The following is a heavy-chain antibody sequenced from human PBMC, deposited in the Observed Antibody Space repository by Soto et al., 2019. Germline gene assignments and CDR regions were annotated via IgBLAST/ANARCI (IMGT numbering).Heavy chain of an antibody. D-gene: IGHD2-15*01. Sequence: PGGSLRLACAASGFTFSSYGMHWVRQAPGKGLEWVAVISYDGSNKYYADSVKGRFTISRDNSKNTLYLQMNSLRAEDTAVYYCAKDDCSGGSCCSDCWGQGTLVTVSS. J-gene: IGHJ4*02. CDR1: GFTFSSYG. CDR3: AKDDCSGGSCCSDC. V-gene: IGHV3-30*18. CDR2: ISYDGSNK.